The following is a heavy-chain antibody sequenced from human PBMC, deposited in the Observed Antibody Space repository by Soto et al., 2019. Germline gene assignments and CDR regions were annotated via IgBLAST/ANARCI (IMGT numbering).Heavy chain of an antibody. D-gene: IGHD6-13*01. J-gene: IGHJ3*02. CDR3: AREIAAAWSVIDI. CDR1: GYTFTIYY. V-gene: IGHV1-8*01. Sequence: ASVKVSCKASGYTFTIYYINWVRQATGQGLEWMGWMNPNSGNTGYAQKFQGRVTMTRNTSISTAYMELSSLRSEDTAVYYCAREIAAAWSVIDIWGQGTMVTVSS. CDR2: MNPNSGNT.